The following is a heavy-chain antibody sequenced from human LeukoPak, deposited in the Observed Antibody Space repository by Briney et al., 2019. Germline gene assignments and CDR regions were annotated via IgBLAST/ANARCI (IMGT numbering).Heavy chain of an antibody. J-gene: IGHJ3*02. V-gene: IGHV4-59*01. CDR2: IYYSGST. Sequence: PSETLSLTCTVSGGSISSYYWSWIRQPPGKGLEWIGYIYYSGSTNYNPSLKSRVTISVDTSKNQFSLKLSSVTPVDTAVYYCASSLRFLEWYAFGIAGQGTMVTVSS. CDR3: ASSLRFLEWYAFGI. CDR1: GGSISSYY. D-gene: IGHD3-3*01.